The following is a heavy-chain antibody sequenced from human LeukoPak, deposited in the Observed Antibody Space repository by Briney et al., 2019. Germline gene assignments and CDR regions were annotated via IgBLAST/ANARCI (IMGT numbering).Heavy chain of an antibody. V-gene: IGHV3-23*01. CDR1: RFTFSSYA. CDR2: ISGSGGST. CDR3: ARALFSGSYPRYFDY. D-gene: IGHD1-26*01. Sequence: GGSLRLSCAASRFTFSSYAMSWVRQAPGKGLEWVSAISGSGGSTYYADSVKGRFTISRDNSKNTLYLQMNSLRAEDTAVYYCARALFSGSYPRYFDYWGQGTLVTVSS. J-gene: IGHJ4*02.